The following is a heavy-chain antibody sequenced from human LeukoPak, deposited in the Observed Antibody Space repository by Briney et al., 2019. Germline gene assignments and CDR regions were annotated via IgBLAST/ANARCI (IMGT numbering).Heavy chain of an antibody. CDR3: ARGSFSYGPGGD. Sequence: GESLKISCKSSGYIFTRDWIAWVRQKTGKGLEWMGIIYPGDSDTRYSPSFQGHVTISADKSISTAYLQWSSLKASDTAMYFCARGSFSYGPGGDWGQGTLVTVSS. CDR2: IYPGDSDT. CDR1: GYIFTRDW. J-gene: IGHJ4*02. V-gene: IGHV5-51*01. D-gene: IGHD3-16*01.